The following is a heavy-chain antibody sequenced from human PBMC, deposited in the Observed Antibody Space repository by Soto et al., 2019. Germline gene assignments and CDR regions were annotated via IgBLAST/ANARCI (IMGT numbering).Heavy chain of an antibody. J-gene: IGHJ4*02. CDR3: ARDCGGDCGSLWPYDI. V-gene: IGHV1-46*01. D-gene: IGHD2-21*02. CDR1: GYTFTSYS. CDR2: INPRGGST. Sequence: QAQLVQSGAEVKKPGASVQVSCKSSGYTFTSYSIHWIRQAPGQRLEWMGTINPRGGSTTFAQKFHGRVTMPGDTSTSTVYIDLKSLRSEDTAVYFCARDCGGDCGSLWPYDIWGQGTLVAVSS.